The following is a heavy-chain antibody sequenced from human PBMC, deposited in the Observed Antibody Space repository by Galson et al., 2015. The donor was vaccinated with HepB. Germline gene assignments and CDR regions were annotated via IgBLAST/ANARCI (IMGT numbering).Heavy chain of an antibody. V-gene: IGHV1-18*01. J-gene: IGHJ3*02. CDR3: ARDVVVVTAIPGPDAFDI. CDR1: GYTFTNYG. Sequence: SVKVSCKASGYTFTNYGISWVRQAPGQGLEWMGWISAYNGNTNYAQKLQGRVTMTTDTSTSTAYMELRSLRSDDTAVYYCARDVVVVTAIPGPDAFDIWGQGTMVTVSS. CDR2: ISAYNGNT. D-gene: IGHD2-21*02.